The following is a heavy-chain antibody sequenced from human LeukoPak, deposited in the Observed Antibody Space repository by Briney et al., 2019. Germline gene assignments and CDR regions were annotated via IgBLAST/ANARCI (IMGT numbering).Heavy chain of an antibody. J-gene: IGHJ4*02. V-gene: IGHV3-7*01. CDR3: ARAPTTGTVDY. D-gene: IGHD1-1*01. CDR2: INQDGGAK. CDR1: GFIFSNYW. Sequence: PGGSLRLSCAASGFIFSNYWMSWLRQAPGKGLDWVANINQDGGAKYYVDSLKGRFTISRDNIEKSLYLQLNSLTADDTAVYFCARAPTTGTVDYWGQGTLVTVSS.